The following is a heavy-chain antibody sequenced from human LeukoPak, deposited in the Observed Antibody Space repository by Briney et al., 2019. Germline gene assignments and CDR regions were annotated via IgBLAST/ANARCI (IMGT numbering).Heavy chain of an antibody. J-gene: IGHJ4*02. CDR1: GGSISSYY. Sequence: SETLSLTCTVSGGSISSYYWSWIRQPPGKGLEWIGYIYYSGSTNYNPSLKSRVTISVDTSKNQFSLKLSSVTAADTAVYYCARGDRSSQTSLFDYWGQGTLVTVSS. CDR2: IYYSGST. V-gene: IGHV4-59*12. CDR3: ARGDRSSQTSLFDY. D-gene: IGHD6-13*01.